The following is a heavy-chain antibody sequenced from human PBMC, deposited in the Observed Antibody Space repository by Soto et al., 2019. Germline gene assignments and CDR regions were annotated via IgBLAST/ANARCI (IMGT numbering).Heavy chain of an antibody. V-gene: IGHV3-30-3*01. Sequence: GGSLRLSCAASGFTFSSYAMHWVRKAPGKGLEWVAVISYDGSNKYYADSVKGRFTVSRDNSKNTLYLQMNRLRAEDTAVYYSARGFFTIVLCNLGPLGFYYYSGMAFGGQGTTVPVSS. D-gene: IGHD2-8*01. CDR1: GFTFSSYA. CDR3: ARGFFTIVLCNLGPLGFYYYSGMAF. J-gene: IGHJ6*02. CDR2: ISYDGSNK.